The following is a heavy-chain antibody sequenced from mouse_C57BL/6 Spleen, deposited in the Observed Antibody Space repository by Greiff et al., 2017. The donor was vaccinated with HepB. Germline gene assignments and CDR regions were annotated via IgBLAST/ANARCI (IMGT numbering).Heavy chain of an antibody. CDR2: INPSTGGT. CDR3: ARRGVANFDY. J-gene: IGHJ2*01. CDR1: GYSFTGYY. V-gene: IGHV1-42*01. D-gene: IGHD1-1*02. Sequence: VQLQQSGPELVKPGASVKISCKASGYSFTGYYMNWVKQSPEKSLEWIGEINPSTGGTTYNQKFKAKATLTVDKSSSTAYMQLKSLTSEDSAVYYCARRGVANFDYWGQGTTLTVSS.